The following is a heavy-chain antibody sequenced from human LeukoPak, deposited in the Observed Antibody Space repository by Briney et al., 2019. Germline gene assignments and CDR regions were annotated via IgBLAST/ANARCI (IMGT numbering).Heavy chain of an antibody. CDR2: IYCSGST. D-gene: IGHD1-26*01. J-gene: IGHJ6*02. CDR3: ARWERWELDGMDV. V-gene: IGHV4-59*08. CDR1: GGSISSYY. Sequence: SETLSLTCTVSGGSISSYYWSWIRQPPGKGLEWIGYIYCSGSTNYNPSLKSRVTISVDTSKNQFSLKLSSVTAADTAVYYCARWERWELDGMDVWGQGTTVTVSS.